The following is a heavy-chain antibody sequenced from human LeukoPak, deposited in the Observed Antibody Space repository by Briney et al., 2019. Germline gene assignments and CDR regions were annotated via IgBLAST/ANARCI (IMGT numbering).Heavy chain of an antibody. V-gene: IGHV4-38-2*01. CDR2: IRHTGST. D-gene: IGHD2/OR15-2a*01. J-gene: IGHJ3*01. CDR3: AEYGFTFDV. Sequence: SETLSLTCAVSGYSISSGYHWGWMRQPPGQGLEWIGRIRHTGSTYYNPSLKSRVTMSIDTSKNQFSLRMTSVTAADTAVYYCAEYGFTFDVWGQGTMVTVSS. CDR1: GYSISSGYH.